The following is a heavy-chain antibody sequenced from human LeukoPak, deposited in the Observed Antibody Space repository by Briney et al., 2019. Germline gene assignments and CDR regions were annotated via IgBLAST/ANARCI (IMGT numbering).Heavy chain of an antibody. Sequence: GGSLRLSCAASGFTFSSYGMHWVRQAPGKGLEWVAVIWYDGSNKYYADSVKGRFTISRDNSKNTLYLQMNSLRAEDTAVYYCAKSSAAMRTTWFDPWGQGTLVTVSS. J-gene: IGHJ5*02. CDR1: GFTFSSYG. CDR2: IWYDGSNK. V-gene: IGHV3-33*06. CDR3: AKSSAAMRTTWFDP. D-gene: IGHD2-2*01.